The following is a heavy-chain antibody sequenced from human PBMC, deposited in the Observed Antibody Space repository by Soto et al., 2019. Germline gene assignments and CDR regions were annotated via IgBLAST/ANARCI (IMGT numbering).Heavy chain of an antibody. J-gene: IGHJ6*02. CDR3: ARGVPYYCDSSGSYYYYYGMDV. Sequence: PGESLKISCKGSGYSFTSYWIGWVRQMPGKGLEWMGIIYPGDSDTRYSPSFQGQVTISADKSISTAYLQWSSLKASDTAMYYCARGVPYYCDSSGSYYYYYGMDVWGQGTTVTVSS. V-gene: IGHV5-51*01. CDR1: GYSFTSYW. D-gene: IGHD3-22*01. CDR2: IYPGDSDT.